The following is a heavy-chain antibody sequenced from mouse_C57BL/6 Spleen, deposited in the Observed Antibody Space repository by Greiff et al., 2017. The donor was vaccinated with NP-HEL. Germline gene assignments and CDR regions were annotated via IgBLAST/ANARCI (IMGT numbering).Heavy chain of an antibody. V-gene: IGHV1-54*01. J-gene: IGHJ2*01. Sequence: QVQLKESGAELVRPGTSVKVSCKASGYAFTNYLIEWVKQRPGQGLEWIGVINPGSGGTNYNEKFKGKATLTADKSSSTAYMQLSSLTSEDSAVYFCAREGLRDYWGQGTTLTVSS. CDR3: AREGLRDY. D-gene: IGHD3-3*01. CDR1: GYAFTNYL. CDR2: INPGSGGT.